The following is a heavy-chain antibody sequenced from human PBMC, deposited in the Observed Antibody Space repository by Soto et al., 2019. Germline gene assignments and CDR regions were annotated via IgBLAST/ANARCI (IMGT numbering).Heavy chain of an antibody. CDR2: IYPGDSDT. D-gene: IGHD6-6*01. V-gene: IGHV5-51*01. CDR1: GYSFTSYW. CDR3: ARGGEGIAARHYYYYYYMDV. J-gene: IGHJ6*03. Sequence: GESLKISCKGSGYSFTSYWIGWVRQMPGKDLEWMGIIYPGDSDTRYSPSFQGQVTISADKSISTAYLQWSSLKASDTAMYYCARGGEGIAARHYYYYYYMDVWGKGTTVTVSS.